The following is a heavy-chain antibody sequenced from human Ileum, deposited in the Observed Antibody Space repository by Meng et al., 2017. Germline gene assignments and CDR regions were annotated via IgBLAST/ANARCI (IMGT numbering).Heavy chain of an antibody. CDR2: MNPNSGNT. D-gene: IGHD1-1*01. Sequence: QVQLVQSGPEVKKPGASVTVSCKASGFLFSSYDINWVRQAPRQGLEWMGWMNPNSGNTGFAQKFQDRITMTRDTSINTAYMELSSLTSEDTAVYYCARRTQSTGTALGYWGQGTLVTVSS. V-gene: IGHV1-8*01. CDR1: GFLFSSYD. J-gene: IGHJ4*02. CDR3: ARRTQSTGTALGY.